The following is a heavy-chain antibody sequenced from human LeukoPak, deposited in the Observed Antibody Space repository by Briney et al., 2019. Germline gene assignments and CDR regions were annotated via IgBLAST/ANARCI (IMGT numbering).Heavy chain of an antibody. J-gene: IGHJ4*02. CDR3: ASSGSYRFDY. CDR1: GFTFSSYS. Sequence: GGSLRLSCAVSGFTFSSYSMNWVRQAPGKGLEWVSHITASGTAMFYADSVKGRFTISRDNAKNSLYLQMNSLRDEDTAVYYCASSGSYRFDYWGQGTLVTVSS. CDR2: ITASGTAM. D-gene: IGHD1-26*01. V-gene: IGHV3-48*02.